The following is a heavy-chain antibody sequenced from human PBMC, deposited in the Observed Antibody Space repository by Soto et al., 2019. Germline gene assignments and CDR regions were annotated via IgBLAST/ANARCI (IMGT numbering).Heavy chain of an antibody. CDR1: GEPLSDGCYY. J-gene: IGHJ5*02. CDR2: VYHSRAT. CDR3: ARERHFGWEWLDP. Sequence: QAQLQESAPRLVEPSKTLSLVCCVSGEPLSDGCYYWHWVRQSPGTALEWIGFVYHSRATYYHPSLERRVTLALDMSKQELALKLTSVSAADTATYYCARERHFGWEWLDPWGQGILVAVSS. D-gene: IGHD1-26*01. V-gene: IGHV4-31*03.